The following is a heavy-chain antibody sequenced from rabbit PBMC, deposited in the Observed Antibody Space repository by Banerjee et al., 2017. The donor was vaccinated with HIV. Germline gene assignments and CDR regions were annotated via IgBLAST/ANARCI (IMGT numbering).Heavy chain of an antibody. Sequence: QEQLEESGGGLVKPEGSLTLTCKASGFSFSDRDVMCWVRQAPGKGLEWIACINTATGKAVYASWAKGRFTISKTSSTTVTLQVTSLTAADTATYFCARTIHGGTTTLWGPGTLVTVS. V-gene: IGHV1S45*01. CDR1: GFSFSDRDV. CDR2: INTATGKA. D-gene: IGHD4-2*01. CDR3: ARTIHGGTTTL. J-gene: IGHJ4*01.